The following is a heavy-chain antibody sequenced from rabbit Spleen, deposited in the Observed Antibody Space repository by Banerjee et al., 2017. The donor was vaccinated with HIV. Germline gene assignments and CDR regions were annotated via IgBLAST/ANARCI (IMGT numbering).Heavy chain of an antibody. D-gene: IGHD4-1*01. CDR2: IYVSIGST. V-gene: IGHV1S40*01. Sequence: QSLEESGGDLVKPGASLTLTCKASGFTLSSYWIWWVRQAPGKGLEWIACIYVSIGSTYYASWAKGRFTISKTSSTTVTLQMTSLTAADTATYFCARDLDGVIGWNFGWWGQGTLVTVS. CDR3: ARDLDGVIGWNFGW. J-gene: IGHJ3*01. CDR1: GFTLSSYW.